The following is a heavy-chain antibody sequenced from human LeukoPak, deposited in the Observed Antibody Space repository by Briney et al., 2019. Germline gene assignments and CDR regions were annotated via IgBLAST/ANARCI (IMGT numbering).Heavy chain of an antibody. J-gene: IGHJ4*02. Sequence: ASVKVSCKASGYTFTGYYIHWVRQAPGQGLECVGWINPNPGGANYAQKFQGRVTMTRDTSISTAYMELSRLRSDDTALYYCARRLGRSPFDYWGQGTLVTVSS. V-gene: IGHV1-2*02. CDR3: ARRLGRSPFDY. CDR1: GYTFTGYY. D-gene: IGHD3-9*01. CDR2: INPNPGGA.